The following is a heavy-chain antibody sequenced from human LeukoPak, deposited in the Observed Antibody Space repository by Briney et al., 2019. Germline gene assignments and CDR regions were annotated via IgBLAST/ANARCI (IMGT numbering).Heavy chain of an antibody. J-gene: IGHJ4*02. Sequence: PGGSLRLSCAAFGITFNTYSMNWVRQAPGKGLEWVSAISSSSSHIYYADSVKGRFTVSRDNAKNSLYLQMNSLRAEDTAVYYCAKGLYYYGSGSYRLTKPDYWGQGTLVTVSS. CDR3: AKGLYYYGSGSYRLTKPDY. D-gene: IGHD3-10*01. V-gene: IGHV3-21*01. CDR2: ISSSSSHI. CDR1: GITFNTYS.